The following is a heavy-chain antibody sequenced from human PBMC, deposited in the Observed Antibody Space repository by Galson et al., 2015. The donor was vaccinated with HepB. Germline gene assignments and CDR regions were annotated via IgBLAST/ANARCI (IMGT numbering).Heavy chain of an antibody. V-gene: IGHV3-48*02. CDR2: ITRTSNTI. Sequence: SLRLSCAASGFTFSTYSMNWVRQAPGKGLEWVAFITRTSNTIYYADSVKGRFTISRDNARNSLYLQMNSLRDEDTAVYYCARDPGDLEESGWYCFDHWGPGTPVTVSS. CDR1: GFTFSTYS. D-gene: IGHD6-19*01. J-gene: IGHJ4*02. CDR3: ARDPGDLEESGWYCFDH.